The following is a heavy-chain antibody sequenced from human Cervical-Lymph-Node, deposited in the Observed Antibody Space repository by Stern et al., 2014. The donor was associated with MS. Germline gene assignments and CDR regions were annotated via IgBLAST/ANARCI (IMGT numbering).Heavy chain of an antibody. CDR3: ALDPQY. CDR2: IYYSNET. J-gene: IGHJ4*02. Sequence: ESGPTLVKPTPTLTLTCTFSGFSFNTRGVGVGWSPQSPGQALEGLVLIYYSNETCYTPSQSSGLTISRAASNTKEFLIMANLDPVDTATYYCALDPQYWGQGARVTVSS. V-gene: IGHV2-5*01. CDR1: GFSFNTRGVG. D-gene: IGHD4-11*01.